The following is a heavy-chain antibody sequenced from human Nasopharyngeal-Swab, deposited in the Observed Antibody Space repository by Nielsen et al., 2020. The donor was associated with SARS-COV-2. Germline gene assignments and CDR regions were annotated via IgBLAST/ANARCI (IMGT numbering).Heavy chain of an antibody. D-gene: IGHD1-26*01. J-gene: IGHJ4*02. CDR3: ARDRDYSGIQFDS. V-gene: IGHV3-48*02. CDR2: ITPSGGAT. Sequence: GGSLRLSCAASGFTFSSYAMSWVRQAPGKGLEWISYITPSGGATHYADSVKGRFTISRDNAKNSLYLQLNSLRDEDTAVYYCARDRDYSGIQFDSWGQGTLVTVSP. CDR1: GFTFSSYA.